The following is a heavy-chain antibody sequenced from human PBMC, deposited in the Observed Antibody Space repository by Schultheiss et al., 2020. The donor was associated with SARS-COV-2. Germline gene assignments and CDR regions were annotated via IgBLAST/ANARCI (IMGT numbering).Heavy chain of an antibody. D-gene: IGHD3-10*01. CDR1: GITFSNYA. CDR2: IRSKANSYAT. V-gene: IGHV3-73*01. CDR3: TAGTSTDY. Sequence: GESLKISCAASGITFSNYALSWVRQASGKGLEWVGRIRSKANSYATAYAASVKGRFTISRDDSKNTAYLQMNSLKTEDTAVYYCTAGTSTDYWGQGTLVTVSS. J-gene: IGHJ4*02.